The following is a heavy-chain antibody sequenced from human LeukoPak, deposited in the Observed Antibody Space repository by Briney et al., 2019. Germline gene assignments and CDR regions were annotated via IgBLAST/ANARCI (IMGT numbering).Heavy chain of an antibody. D-gene: IGHD5-18*01. CDR3: VRAVDTARFDY. CDR1: GGTFSSYA. J-gene: IGHJ4*02. Sequence: GASVTVSCKASGGTFSSYAISWARQAPGQGLEWMGGIIPIFGTANYAQKFQGRVTITADESTTTAYMELRSLRSEDTAVYYCVRAVDTARFDYWGQGTLVTVSS. V-gene: IGHV1-69*01. CDR2: IIPIFGTA.